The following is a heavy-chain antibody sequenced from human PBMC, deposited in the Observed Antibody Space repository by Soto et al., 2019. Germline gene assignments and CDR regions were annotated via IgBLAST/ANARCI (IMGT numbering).Heavy chain of an antibody. J-gene: IGHJ4*02. V-gene: IGHV4-34*01. CDR2: INHSGST. Sequence: QAQLQQWGAGLLKPSETLSLTCAVYAESFSGYYWSWIRQPPGKGLEWIGEINHSGSTNYNPFVKCRDTISADTSTNQFALTVSSVTAADTAVYECARGNYGEGANWGQGTLVTVSS. D-gene: IGHD4-17*01. CDR1: AESFSGYY. CDR3: ARGNYGEGAN.